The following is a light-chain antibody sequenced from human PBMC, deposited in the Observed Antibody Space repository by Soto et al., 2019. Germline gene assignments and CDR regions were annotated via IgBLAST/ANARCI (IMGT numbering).Light chain of an antibody. V-gene: IGKV1-33*01. CDR2: DAS. CDR3: QQYDNLPLFT. CDR1: QDISNY. Sequence: DIQMTQSPSSLSASVGDRVTITCQASQDISNYLNWYQQKPGKAPKLLIYDASNLEIGVPSRFSGSGSGTDFTFTISSLQPEDIATYYCQQYDNLPLFTFGPGTKVDIK. J-gene: IGKJ3*01.